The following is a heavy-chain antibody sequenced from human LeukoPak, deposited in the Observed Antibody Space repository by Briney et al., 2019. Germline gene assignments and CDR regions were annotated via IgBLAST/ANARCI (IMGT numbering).Heavy chain of an antibody. V-gene: IGHV3-7*04. J-gene: IGHJ4*02. D-gene: IGHD4-17*01. Sequence: GGSLRLSCAASGFTFSSYSMSWVRQAPGKGLEWVANINQDGSAKYYVVSVKGRFTISRDNAKNSLFLHMNSLRAEDTALYFCARVPATVKADYWGQGTLVTVSS. CDR3: ARVPATVKADY. CDR2: INQDGSAK. CDR1: GFTFSSYS.